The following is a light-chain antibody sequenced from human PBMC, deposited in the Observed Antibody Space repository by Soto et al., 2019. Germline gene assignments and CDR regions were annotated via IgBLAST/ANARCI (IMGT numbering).Light chain of an antibody. CDR1: QNVNSDS. J-gene: IGKJ1*01. CDR3: QQYGSSLT. V-gene: IGKV3-20*01. Sequence: EIVLTQSPGTLSLSPGEGATLSCRASQNVNSDSLAWYQQKPGQAPRLLISGASTRATGIPDRFRGSGSGTDFTLTISGLEPEDFAVYWCQQYGSSLTFGQGPKVDIK. CDR2: GAS.